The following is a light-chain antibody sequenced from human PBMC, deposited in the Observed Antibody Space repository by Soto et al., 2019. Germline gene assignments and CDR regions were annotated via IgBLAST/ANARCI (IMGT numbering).Light chain of an antibody. J-gene: IGLJ1*01. V-gene: IGLV1-51*01. CDR1: SSNIGNNY. CDR3: GTWDSSLSVHV. CDR2: DNN. Sequence: QSVLTQPPSVSAAPGQKVTISCSVTSSNIGNNYVSWYQQLPGTAPKLLIYDNNKRPSGIPDRFSGSKSGTSATLGITGLQTGDEADYYCGTWDSSLSVHVFGTGTKVTVL.